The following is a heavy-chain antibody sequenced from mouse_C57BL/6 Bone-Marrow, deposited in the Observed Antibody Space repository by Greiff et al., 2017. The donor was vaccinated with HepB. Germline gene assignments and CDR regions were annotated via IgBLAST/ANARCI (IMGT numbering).Heavy chain of an antibody. CDR3: ARHEIYYGSSYGAMDY. D-gene: IGHD1-1*01. CDR1: GFSLTSYG. V-gene: IGHV2-6-1*01. Sequence: VQLVESGPGLVAPSQSLSITCTVSGFSLTSYGVHWVRQPPGKGLEWLVVIWSDGSTTYNSALKSRLSISKDNSKSQVFLKMNSLQTDDTAMYYCARHEIYYGSSYGAMDYWGQGTSVTVSS. J-gene: IGHJ4*01. CDR2: IWSDGST.